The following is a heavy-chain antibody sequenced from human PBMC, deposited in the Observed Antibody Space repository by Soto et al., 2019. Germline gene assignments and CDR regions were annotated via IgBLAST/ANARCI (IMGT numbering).Heavy chain of an antibody. D-gene: IGHD4-17*01. CDR2: IFSSNEK. Sequence: QVTLKESGPVLVKPTETLTLTCTVSGFSLSSSTMGVSWIRQPPGKALEWLAHIFSSNEKTYSTSLRSRLTISEDTSRSQVILTMTNMDPVDTGTYYCARIGYGDYGAFNGMDVWGQGTTVTVS. V-gene: IGHV2-26*01. J-gene: IGHJ6*02. CDR1: GFSLSSSTMG. CDR3: ARIGYGDYGAFNGMDV.